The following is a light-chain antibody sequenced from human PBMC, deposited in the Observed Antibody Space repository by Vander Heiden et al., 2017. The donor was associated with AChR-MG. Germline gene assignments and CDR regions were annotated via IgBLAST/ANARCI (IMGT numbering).Light chain of an antibody. Sequence: DIVMIQTSPSLPATPGQPAAISCNSSQRLLQSDGNTYLYWYLQRPGQAPRLLMYEVSRRFTGMPDRFSGSGSGTDFTLKISRVEAEDVGVYYCMQCMYLPRTFGQGTKVEIK. J-gene: IGKJ1*01. CDR3: MQCMYLPRT. V-gene: IGKV2-29*02. CDR2: EVS. CDR1: QRLLQSDGNTY.